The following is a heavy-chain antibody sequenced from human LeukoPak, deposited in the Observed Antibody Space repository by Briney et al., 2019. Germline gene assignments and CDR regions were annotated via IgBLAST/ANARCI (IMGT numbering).Heavy chain of an antibody. Sequence: SETLSLTCAVYGGSFSGYYWSWIRQPPGKGLEWIGEINHSGSTNYNPSLKSRVTISVDTSKNQFSLKLSSVTAADTAVYYCARDRTAMVTFDYWGQGTLVTVSS. CDR3: ARDRTAMVTFDY. V-gene: IGHV4-34*01. CDR2: INHSGST. CDR1: GGSFSGYY. D-gene: IGHD5-18*01. J-gene: IGHJ4*02.